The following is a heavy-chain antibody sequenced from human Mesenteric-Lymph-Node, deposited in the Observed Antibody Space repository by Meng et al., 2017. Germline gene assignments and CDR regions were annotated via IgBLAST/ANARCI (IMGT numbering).Heavy chain of an antibody. V-gene: IGHV1-69*01. CDR3: AIQPQIISLGDY. CDR1: GGSFSSMT. CDR2: IIPIFGKA. J-gene: IGHJ4*02. D-gene: IGHD1-1*01. Sequence: QVSLVQPGVAGKSPGSSCKVSCKASGGSFSSMTISWLRQAPGQGLEWMGWIIPIFGKATYAQKFQGRVTITADESTSTAYMELSSLRSEDTAVYYCAIQPQIISLGDYWGQGTLVTVSS.